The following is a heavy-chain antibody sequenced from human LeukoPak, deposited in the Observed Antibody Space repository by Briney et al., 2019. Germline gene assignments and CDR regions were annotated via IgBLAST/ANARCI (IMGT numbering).Heavy chain of an antibody. V-gene: IGHV4-59*12. J-gene: IGHJ5*02. CDR2: IYYSGST. Sequence: ASETLSLTCTVSGGSISSYYWSWIRQPPGKGLEWIGYIYYSGSTNYNPSLKSRVTISVDTSKNQFSLKLSSVTAADTAVYYCARDLHFPYSSSSGANWFDPWGQGTLVTVSS. D-gene: IGHD6-6*01. CDR3: ARDLHFPYSSSSGANWFDP. CDR1: GGSISSYY.